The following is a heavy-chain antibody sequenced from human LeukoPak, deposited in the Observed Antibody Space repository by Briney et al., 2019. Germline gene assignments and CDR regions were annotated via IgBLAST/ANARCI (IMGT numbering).Heavy chain of an antibody. D-gene: IGHD2-21*01. V-gene: IGHV4-39*01. Sequence: KPSETLSLTCTVSGGSISSSSYYWGWIRQPPGKGLEWIGSIYYSGSTYYNPSLKSRVTISVDTSKNQFSLKLSSVTAPDTAVYYCASLPILARRFDPWGQGTLVTVSS. CDR3: ASLPILARRFDP. CDR2: IYYSGST. CDR1: GGSISSSSYY. J-gene: IGHJ5*02.